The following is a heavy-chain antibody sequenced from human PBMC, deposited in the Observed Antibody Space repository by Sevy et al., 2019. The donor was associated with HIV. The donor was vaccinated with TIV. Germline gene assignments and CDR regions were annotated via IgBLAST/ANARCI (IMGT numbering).Heavy chain of an antibody. D-gene: IGHD3-22*01. J-gene: IGHJ5*02. Sequence: GGSLRLSCAASGFTFSDYYMSWIRQAPGKGLEWVSYISSRGSTIYYADSVKGRFTISRENAKNSVYLQMNSLRAEDAAEYYCAREEGSSGYQEYNWFDPWGQGTLVTVSS. CDR3: AREEGSSGYQEYNWFDP. V-gene: IGHV3-11*01. CDR2: ISSRGSTI. CDR1: GFTFSDYY.